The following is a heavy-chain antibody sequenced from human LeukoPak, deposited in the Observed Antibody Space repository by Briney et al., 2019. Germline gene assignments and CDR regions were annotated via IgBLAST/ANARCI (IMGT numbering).Heavy chain of an antibody. J-gene: IGHJ4*02. D-gene: IGHD2-15*01. CDR1: DYSISSGHY. CDR3: ARDGYARFCSGGSCYGKVGNLGYYFDY. V-gene: IGHV4-38-2*02. Sequence: PSETLSLTCAVSDYSISSGHYWGWIRQPPGKGLEWIGSIYHSGSTYYNPSLKSRVTISVDTSKNQFSLKLSSVTAADTAVYYCARDGYARFCSGGSCYGKVGNLGYYFDYWGQGTLVTVSS. CDR2: IYHSGST.